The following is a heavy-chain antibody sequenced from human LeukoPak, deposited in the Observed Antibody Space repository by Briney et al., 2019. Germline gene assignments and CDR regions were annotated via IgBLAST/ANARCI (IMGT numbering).Heavy chain of an antibody. V-gene: IGHV3-7*01. D-gene: IGHD3/OR15-3a*01. J-gene: IGHJ4*02. CDR3: ARDGLGSAFDY. CDR2: IKQDGSEE. CDR1: GFTFSSYW. Sequence: GGSLRLSCAASGFTFSSYWMTWVRQAPGKGLEWVANIKQDGSEEYYVDSVKGRFTIYRDNAKNSLYLQMNSLRAEDTAVYYCARDGLGSAFDYWGQGTLVTVSS.